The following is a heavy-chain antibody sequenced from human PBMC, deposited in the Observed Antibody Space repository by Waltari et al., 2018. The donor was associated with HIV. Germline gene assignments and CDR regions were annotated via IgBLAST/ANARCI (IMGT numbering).Heavy chain of an antibody. D-gene: IGHD6-13*01. CDR2: IYYSGST. Sequence: QLQLQESGPGLVKPSETLSLTCTVSGGSISSSSYYWGWIRQPPGKGLEWNGSIYYSGSTYYNPSLKSRVTISVDTSKNQFSLKLSSVTAADTAVYYCARAAPWNWFDPWGQGTLVTVSS. J-gene: IGHJ5*02. V-gene: IGHV4-39*01. CDR3: ARAAPWNWFDP. CDR1: GGSISSSSYY.